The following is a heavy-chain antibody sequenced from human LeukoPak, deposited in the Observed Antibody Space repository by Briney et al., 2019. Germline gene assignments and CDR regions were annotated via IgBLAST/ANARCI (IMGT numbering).Heavy chain of an antibody. CDR2: IWCDGSNK. CDR3: AKGPSYGDYVAAFDI. J-gene: IGHJ3*02. V-gene: IGHV3-33*06. Sequence: GGSLRLSCAASGFTFSSYGMHWVRQAPGKGLEWVAVIWCDGSNKYYADSVKGRYTISRDNSKNTLYLQMNSLRAEDTAVYYCAKGPSYGDYVAAFDIWGQGTMVTVSS. D-gene: IGHD4-17*01. CDR1: GFTFSSYG.